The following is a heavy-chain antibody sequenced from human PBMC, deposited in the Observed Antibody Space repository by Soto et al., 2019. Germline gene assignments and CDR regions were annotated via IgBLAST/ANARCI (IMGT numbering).Heavy chain of an antibody. J-gene: IGHJ3*02. CDR3: AREKVTTVTTGGTLSDAFDI. CDR1: GFTFSSYA. CDR2: ISYDGSNK. Sequence: GGSLRLSCAASGFTFSSYAMHWVRQAPGKGLEWVAVISYDGSNKYYADSVKGRFTISRDNSKNTLYLQMNSLRAEDTAVYYCAREKVTTVTTGGTLSDAFDIWGQGTMVTVSS. D-gene: IGHD4-17*01. V-gene: IGHV3-30-3*01.